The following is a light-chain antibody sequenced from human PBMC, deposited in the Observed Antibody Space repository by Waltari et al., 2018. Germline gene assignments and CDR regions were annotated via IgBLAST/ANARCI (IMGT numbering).Light chain of an antibody. J-gene: IGKJ4*01. CDR3: QQFYSPPLT. V-gene: IGKV4-1*01. Sequence: IVITQSPESLYVSLGERATINCKCNQNIFYTSNKKNYLSWYQQKPGQPPRLLIQWASTRQAGVPDRFSGSGSGTDFTLTISSLQAEDVAVYYCQQFYSPPLTFGGGTKVELK. CDR2: WAS. CDR1: QNIFYTSNKKNY.